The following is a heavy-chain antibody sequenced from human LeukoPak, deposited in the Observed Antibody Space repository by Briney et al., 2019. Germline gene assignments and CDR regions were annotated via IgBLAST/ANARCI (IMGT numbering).Heavy chain of an antibody. J-gene: IGHJ4*02. CDR3: ARDGMTTVVNAGNYFDY. V-gene: IGHV1-18*01. Sequence: ASVKVSCKASGYTFTRYGISWVRQAPGQGLEWMGWISAYNGNTNYAQKLQGRVTMTTDTSTSTAYMELRSLRSDDTAVYYCARDGMTTVVNAGNYFDYWGQGTLVTVSS. CDR2: ISAYNGNT. D-gene: IGHD4-23*01. CDR1: GYTFTRYG.